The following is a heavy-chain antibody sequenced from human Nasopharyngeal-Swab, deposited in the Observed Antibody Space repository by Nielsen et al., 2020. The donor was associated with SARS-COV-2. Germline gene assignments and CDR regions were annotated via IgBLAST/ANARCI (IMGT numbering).Heavy chain of an antibody. CDR1: GYTFTSYY. CDR2: INPNSGGT. Sequence: VKVSCKASGYTFTSYYMHWVRQAPGQGLEWMGRINPNSGGTNYAQKFQGRVTMTRDTSISTAYMELSRLRSDDTAVYYCARDQGAAARWIIWGQGTLVTVSS. D-gene: IGHD6-6*01. J-gene: IGHJ4*02. CDR3: ARDQGAAARWII. V-gene: IGHV1-2*06.